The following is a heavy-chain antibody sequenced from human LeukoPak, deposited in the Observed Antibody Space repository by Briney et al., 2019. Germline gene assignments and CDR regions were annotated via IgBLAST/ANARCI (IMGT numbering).Heavy chain of an antibody. J-gene: IGHJ6*03. Sequence: GESLKISCKGSGYSFTSYWTGWVRQMPGKGLEWMGIIYPGDSDTRYSPSFQGQVTISADKSISTAYLQWSSLKASDTAMYYCARHIGDYGGKGGNYYYYYYMDVWGKGTTVTVSS. CDR3: ARHIGDYGGKGGNYYYYYYMDV. CDR2: IYPGDSDT. V-gene: IGHV5-51*01. CDR1: GYSFTSYW. D-gene: IGHD4-23*01.